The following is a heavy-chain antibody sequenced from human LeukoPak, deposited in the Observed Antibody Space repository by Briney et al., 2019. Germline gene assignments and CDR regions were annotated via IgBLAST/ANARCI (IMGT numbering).Heavy chain of an antibody. D-gene: IGHD2-2*01. CDR2: ISSYNGNT. V-gene: IGHV1-18*01. CDR1: GYTFTSYG. J-gene: IGHJ5*02. CDR3: ARGRRPIVVVPDDIHKPLNYFDP. Sequence: ASVKDSRKASGYTFTSYGISWVRQAPGQGLEWMGWISSYNGNTNYAQNLQGRVTMTADTSTGTAYMEVRSLRSDDTAVYYCARGRRPIVVVPDDIHKPLNYFDPWGQGTLVTVSS.